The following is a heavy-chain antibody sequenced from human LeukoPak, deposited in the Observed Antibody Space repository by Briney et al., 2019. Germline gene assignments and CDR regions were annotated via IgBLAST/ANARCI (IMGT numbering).Heavy chain of an antibody. CDR3: ARLIGYCSGGSCSYYYYYYMDI. CDR2: IYHSGST. V-gene: IGHV4-38-2*01. Sequence: PSETLSLTCDVSGYCISSGYYWGWIRQPPGKGLEWVGSIYHSGSTYYNPSLKSRVTISVDTSKNQFSLKLSSVTAADTAVYYCARLIGYCSGGSCSYYYYYYMDIWGKGTTVTVSS. CDR1: GYCISSGYY. D-gene: IGHD2-15*01. J-gene: IGHJ6*03.